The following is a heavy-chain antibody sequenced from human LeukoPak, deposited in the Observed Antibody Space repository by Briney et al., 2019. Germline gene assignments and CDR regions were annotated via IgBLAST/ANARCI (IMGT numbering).Heavy chain of an antibody. CDR2: FYHSGIT. Sequence: PSETLSLTCTVSGGSISSSYYYWGWIRQPPGKGLEWIGSFYHSGITYYNESLKSRLTMSLQTSNNQFFLKLSSVTAADTAVYYCTRDRYWGQGILVTVSS. J-gene: IGHJ4*02. CDR3: TRDRY. V-gene: IGHV4-39*07. CDR1: GGSISSSYYY.